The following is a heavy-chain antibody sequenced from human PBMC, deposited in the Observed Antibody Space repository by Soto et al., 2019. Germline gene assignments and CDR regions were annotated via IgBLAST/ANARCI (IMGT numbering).Heavy chain of an antibody. CDR2: IIPIFGTA. J-gene: IGHJ4*02. V-gene: IGHV1-69*12. D-gene: IGHD5-12*01. CDR1: GGTFSSYA. CDR3: ARDDGYARGWFVY. Sequence: QVQLVQSGAEVKKPGSSVKVSCKASGGTFSSYAISWVRQAPGQGLEWMGGIIPIFGTANDAQKFQARVTVTADESVVQAPMALSSLSSEDTAVYSGARDDGYARGWFVYWGQGTLVTVSS.